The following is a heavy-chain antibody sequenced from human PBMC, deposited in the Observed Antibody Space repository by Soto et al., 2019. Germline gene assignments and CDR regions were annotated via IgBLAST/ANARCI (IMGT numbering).Heavy chain of an antibody. D-gene: IGHD6-13*01. V-gene: IGHV4-59*01. CDR1: GGSISPYY. CDR3: ARKGAAASYAHYYMDV. Sequence: QVQLQESGPGLVKPSETLSLTCTVSGGSISPYYWSWIRQPPGKGLEWIGYVYYSGNTNYNPSLERRVTISVDTSRNRFSLNLTSATAADTAVYYCARKGAAASYAHYYMDVWGRGTAFTVSS. J-gene: IGHJ6*03. CDR2: VYYSGNT.